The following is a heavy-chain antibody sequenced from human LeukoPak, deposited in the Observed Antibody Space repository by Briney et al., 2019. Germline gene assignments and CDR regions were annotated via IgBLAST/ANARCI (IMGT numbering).Heavy chain of an antibody. V-gene: IGHV3-21*01. J-gene: IGHJ6*02. CDR1: GFTCSSYS. CDR3: AREEWLQLGGYYYGMDV. CDR2: ISSSSSYI. D-gene: IGHD5-24*01. Sequence: PGGSLRLSGAASGFTCSSYSMNWVRQAPGKGLEWVSSISSSSSYIYYADSVKGRFTISRDNAKNSLYLQMNSLRAEDTAVYYCAREEWLQLGGYYYGMDVWGQGTTVTVSS.